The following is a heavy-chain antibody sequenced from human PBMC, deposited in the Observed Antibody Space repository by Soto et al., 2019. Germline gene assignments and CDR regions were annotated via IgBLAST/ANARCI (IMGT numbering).Heavy chain of an antibody. CDR2: SYYSGST. CDR1: GGSISSGGYY. Sequence: QVQLQESGPGLVKPSQTLSLTCTVSGGSISSGGYYLSWIRQHPGKGLEWIGYSYYSGSTYYNPSLKSRVTISVDTSKNQFSLKLSSVTAADTAVYYCARDRSGFYSNYGMDVWGQGTTVTVAS. J-gene: IGHJ6*02. V-gene: IGHV4-31*03. D-gene: IGHD4-4*01. CDR3: ARDRSGFYSNYGMDV.